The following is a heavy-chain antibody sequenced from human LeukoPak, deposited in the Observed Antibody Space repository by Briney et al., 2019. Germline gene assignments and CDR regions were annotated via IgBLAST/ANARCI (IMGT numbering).Heavy chain of an antibody. CDR1: GFTFSSSW. D-gene: IGHD1-1*01. CDR2: ISDDGSNK. CDR3: AKGGVSTTGAWLDP. J-gene: IGHJ5*02. Sequence: GGSLRLSCATSGFTFSSSWMTWVRQTPGKGLESVAIISDDGSNKYYVDSVNGRFTISRDNSKKTLYLQMNSLRAEDTAVYYCAKGGVSTTGAWLDPWGQGTLVTVSS. V-gene: IGHV3-30*18.